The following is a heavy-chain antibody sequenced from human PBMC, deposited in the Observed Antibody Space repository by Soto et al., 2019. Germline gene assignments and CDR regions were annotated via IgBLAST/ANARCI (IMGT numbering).Heavy chain of an antibody. J-gene: IGHJ6*02. CDR1: GDSIRSGGYY. CDR3: ARDNRLTVNPANPPYATDV. V-gene: IGHV4-31*03. Sequence: SETLSLTCTVSGDSIRSGGYYWGWVRQHPGKGLEWIGCIYPNGGTHYNPSLTSRFIISIDTSKNQFSLKVSSVTAADTAVYYCARDNRLTVNPANPPYATDVWGQGPTVTLSS. CDR2: IYPNGGT. D-gene: IGHD3-16*01.